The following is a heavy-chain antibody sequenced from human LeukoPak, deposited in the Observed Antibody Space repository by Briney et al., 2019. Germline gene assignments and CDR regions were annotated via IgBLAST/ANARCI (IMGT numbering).Heavy chain of an antibody. CDR2: ISWNSGSI. D-gene: IGHD1-7*01. J-gene: IGHJ4*02. Sequence: GGSLRLSCAASGFTFDDYAMHWVRQAPGKGLEWVSGISWNSGSIGYADSVKGRFTISRDNAKNSLYLQMNSLRAEDIALYYCAKDIGADWNYAPYYFDYWGQGTLVTVSS. CDR3: AKDIGADWNYAPYYFDY. CDR1: GFTFDDYA. V-gene: IGHV3-9*03.